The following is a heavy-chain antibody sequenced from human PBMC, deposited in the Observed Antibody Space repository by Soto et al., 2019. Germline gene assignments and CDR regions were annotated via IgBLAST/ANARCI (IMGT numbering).Heavy chain of an antibody. CDR1: GGSISSGGYY. CDR2: IYYSGST. V-gene: IGHV4-31*01. Sequence: SETLSLTCTVSGGSISSGGYYWSWIRQHPGRGLEWIGYIYYSGSTYYNPSLKSQVTISVDTSKNQFSLKLSSVTAADTAVYYCAREIVVVPAAFDPWGQGTPVTVSS. CDR3: AREIVVVPAAFDP. D-gene: IGHD2-2*01. J-gene: IGHJ5*02.